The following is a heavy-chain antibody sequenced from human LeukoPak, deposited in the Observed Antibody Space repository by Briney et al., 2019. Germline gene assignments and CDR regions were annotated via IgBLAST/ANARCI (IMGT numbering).Heavy chain of an antibody. CDR3: TTEGDTAVSDFDY. V-gene: IGHV3-15*01. J-gene: IGHJ4*02. Sequence: GGSLRLSCAASGFTFSNAWMSWFRQAPGKGLEWVGRIKSKTDGGTTDYAAPVKGRFTISRDDSKNTLYLQMNSLKTEDTAVYYCTTEGDTAVSDFDYWGQGTLVTVSS. CDR2: IKSKTDGGTT. CDR1: GFTFSNAW. D-gene: IGHD5-18*01.